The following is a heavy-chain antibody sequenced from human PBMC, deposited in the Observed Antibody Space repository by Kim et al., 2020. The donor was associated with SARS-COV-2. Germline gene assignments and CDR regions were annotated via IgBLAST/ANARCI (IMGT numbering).Heavy chain of an antibody. V-gene: IGHV3-21*01. CDR1: GFTFSSYT. D-gene: IGHD4-17*01. CDR3: ARDNDYGDYGWTVRAFDI. Sequence: GGSLRLSCAASGFTFSSYTLNWVRQAPGKGLEWVSSISSSSSYIYYADSVKGRFTTSRDNAKNSLYLQMNSLRAEDTAVYYCARDNDYGDYGWTVRAFDIWGQGTMVTVSS. CDR2: ISSSSSYI. J-gene: IGHJ3*02.